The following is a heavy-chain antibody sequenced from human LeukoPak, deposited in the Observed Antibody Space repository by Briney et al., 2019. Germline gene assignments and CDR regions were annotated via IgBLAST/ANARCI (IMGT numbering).Heavy chain of an antibody. CDR1: GGSISSFY. V-gene: IGHV4-59*01. D-gene: IGHD1-1*01. CDR2: MYYSGST. Sequence: SETLSLTCTVSGGSISSFYWSWFRQPPGKGLEWIGLMYYSGSTYYNPSLKSRVTISVDTSKNQFSLKLSSVTAADTAVYYCARVNWKNWFDPWGQGTLVTVSS. CDR3: ARVNWKNWFDP. J-gene: IGHJ5*02.